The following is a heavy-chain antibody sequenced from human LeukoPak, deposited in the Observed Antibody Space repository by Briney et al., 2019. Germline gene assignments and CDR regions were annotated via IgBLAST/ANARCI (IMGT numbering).Heavy chain of an antibody. D-gene: IGHD3-10*01. CDR2: MYYSGST. V-gene: IGHV4-39*02. J-gene: IGHJ6*02. CDR3: ARDYYGSGSSRGYYYYYGMDV. CDR1: GGSISSSSYY. Sequence: SETLSLTCTVSGGSISSSSYYWSWIRQPPGKGLEWIGSMYYSGSTYYNPSLKSRVTISVDTSKNQFSLKLSSATAPDTAVYYCARDYYGSGSSRGYYYYYGMDVWGQGTTVTVSS.